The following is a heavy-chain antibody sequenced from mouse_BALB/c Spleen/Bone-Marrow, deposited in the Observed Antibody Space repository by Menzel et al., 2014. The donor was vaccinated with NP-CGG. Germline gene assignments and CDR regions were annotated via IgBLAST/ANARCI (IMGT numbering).Heavy chain of an antibody. D-gene: IGHD2-4*01. CDR1: GFNIKDTY. J-gene: IGHJ3*01. V-gene: IGHV14-3*02. CDR2: IDPANGNT. Sequence: VQLQQSGAELVKPGASVKLSCTASGFNIKDTYMHWVKQRPEQGLEWIGRIDPANGNTKYDPKFQGKATITADTSSNTAYLQRSSLTSEDTAVYYCARDDSWGFANWGQGTLVTVSA. CDR3: ARDDSWGFAN.